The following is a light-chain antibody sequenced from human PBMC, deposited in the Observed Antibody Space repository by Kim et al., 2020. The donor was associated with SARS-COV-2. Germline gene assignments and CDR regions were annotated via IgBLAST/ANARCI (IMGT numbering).Light chain of an antibody. CDR1: SSDVGGYDR. J-gene: IGLJ1*01. CDR3: CSYAGDDKYV. V-gene: IGLV2-11*03. CDR2: DVS. Sequence: GQSVTISCTGTSSDVGGYDRVSGYQQHPGKAPKLIISDVSKGPSGVPDRFSGSKSGNSASLTVSGLQAEDEADYYCCSYAGDDKYVFGTGTKVTVL.